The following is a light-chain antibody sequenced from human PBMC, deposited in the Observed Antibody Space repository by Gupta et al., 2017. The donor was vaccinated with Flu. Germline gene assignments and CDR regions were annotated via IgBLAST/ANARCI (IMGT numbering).Light chain of an antibody. CDR3: QSTDSGATVL. CDR2: KDS. Sequence: SYELAQPPSVSVSPGQTARITCSGDALAKQYAYWYQHKAGQAPVVVMDKDSERPSGIPERFSGSSSGTTATLTLNGVQAEDEADYYCQSTDSGATVLFGGGTKLTVL. CDR1: ALAKQY. V-gene: IGLV3-25*02. J-gene: IGLJ2*01.